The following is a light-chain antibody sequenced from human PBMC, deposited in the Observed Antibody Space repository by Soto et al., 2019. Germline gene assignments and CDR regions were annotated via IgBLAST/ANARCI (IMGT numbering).Light chain of an antibody. CDR1: QGVSSA. CDR2: DVS. CDR3: RHFNGYPLT. Sequence: AIKLTQSPSSLSASVGDRVTITCRASQGVSSALAWYQQKPGKAPRLLIYDVSSLESGVPSRFSASGSGTDFTLTISSLQPEDFATYYCRHFNGYPLTFAGGTKVESK. V-gene: IGKV1-13*02. J-gene: IGKJ4*01.